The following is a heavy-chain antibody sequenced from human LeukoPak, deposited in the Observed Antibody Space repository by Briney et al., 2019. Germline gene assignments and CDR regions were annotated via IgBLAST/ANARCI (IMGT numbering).Heavy chain of an antibody. CDR2: ISSSGSTI. D-gene: IGHD5-12*01. V-gene: IGHV3-48*03. Sequence: GGSLRLSCAASGFTFSSYEMNWVRQAPGKGLEWVSYISSSGSTIYYADSVKGRFTISRGNAKNSLYLQMNSLRAEDTAVYYCARVMEWLQIDYWGQGTLVTVSS. CDR1: GFTFSSYE. J-gene: IGHJ4*02. CDR3: ARVMEWLQIDY.